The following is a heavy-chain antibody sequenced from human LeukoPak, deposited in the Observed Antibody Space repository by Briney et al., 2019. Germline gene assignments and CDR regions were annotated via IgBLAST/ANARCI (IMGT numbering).Heavy chain of an antibody. J-gene: IGHJ4*02. Sequence: GSLRLSCAASGFTFRNYWMHWVRQAPGKGLEWVSGVRGDGGTTYYTDSVKGRFTISRDNSKNTLYLQMNSLRAEDTAVYYCAKWGDIVIVPAYFDYWGQGTLVTVSS. V-gene: IGHV3-23*01. CDR2: VRGDGGTT. CDR3: AKWGDIVIVPAYFDY. D-gene: IGHD2-2*01. CDR1: GFTFRNYW.